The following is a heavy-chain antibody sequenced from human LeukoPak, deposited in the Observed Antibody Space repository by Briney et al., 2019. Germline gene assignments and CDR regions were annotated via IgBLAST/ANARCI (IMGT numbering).Heavy chain of an antibody. Sequence: GGSLRLSCAASGFTFSSYEMNWLRQAPGKGLEWVSYISSSGSTIYYADSVKGRFTISRDNAKNSLYLQMNSLRAEDTAVYYCARDELRNYYYMDVWGKGTTVTVSS. CDR3: ARDELRNYYYMDV. V-gene: IGHV3-48*03. D-gene: IGHD1-26*01. CDR1: GFTFSSYE. CDR2: ISSSGSTI. J-gene: IGHJ6*03.